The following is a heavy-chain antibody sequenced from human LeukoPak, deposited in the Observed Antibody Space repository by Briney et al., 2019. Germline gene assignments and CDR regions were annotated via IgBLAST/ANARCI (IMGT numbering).Heavy chain of an antibody. CDR2: IIPIFGTA. CDR1: GGTFSSYA. J-gene: IGHJ4*02. D-gene: IGHD1-26*01. CDR3: ARSRAGWELLFDY. Sequence: SVKVSCKASGGTFSSYAISWVRQAPGQGLEWMGGIIPIFGTANYAQKFQGRVTITTDESTSTAYMELSSLRSENTAVYYCARSRAGWELLFDYWGQGTLVTVSS. V-gene: IGHV1-69*05.